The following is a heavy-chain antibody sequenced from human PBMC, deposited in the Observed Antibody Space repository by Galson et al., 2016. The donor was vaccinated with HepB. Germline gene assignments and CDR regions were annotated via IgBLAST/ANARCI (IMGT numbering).Heavy chain of an antibody. CDR2: ISYDGSNE. J-gene: IGHJ3*02. CDR1: GFTFNSFA. Sequence: LRLSCAASGFTFNSFAMHWVRQAPGRGPEWVAVISYDGSNEYYVDSVQGRFSISRDNSKNTVTLQMNSLRPDDTAVYYCAKGGVIRGFRAAAFDIWGQGTTVVVSS. D-gene: IGHD3-10*01. V-gene: IGHV3-30*18. CDR3: AKGGVIRGFRAAAFDI.